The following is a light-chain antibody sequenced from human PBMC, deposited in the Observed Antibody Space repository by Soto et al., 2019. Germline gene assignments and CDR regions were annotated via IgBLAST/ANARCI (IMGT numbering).Light chain of an antibody. CDR1: QDIASY. J-gene: IGKJ1*01. V-gene: IGKV1-9*01. CDR3: QQLYNYPRT. Sequence: DIQLTQSPSFLSASVGDRVTITCRASQDIASYLAGFQQKPGKAPELLILAASTLRSGVPSRFSGSRSGTQFTLTVTSLQPDDFATYYCQQLYNYPRTFGQGTKVDIK. CDR2: AAS.